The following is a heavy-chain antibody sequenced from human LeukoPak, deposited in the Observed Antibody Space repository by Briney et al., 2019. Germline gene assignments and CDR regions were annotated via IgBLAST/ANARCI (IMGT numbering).Heavy chain of an antibody. Sequence: PGGSLRLSCAASGFTFSTYWMHWVRQAPGKGLVWVSCINSDGSSPSYADSVKGRFTISRDNAKNTVYLQMNSLRAEDTAVYYCARGHSSGYLYYFDYWGQGTLVTVSS. CDR3: ARGHSSGYLYYFDY. D-gene: IGHD3-22*01. J-gene: IGHJ4*02. CDR1: GFTFSTYW. CDR2: INSDGSSP. V-gene: IGHV3-74*01.